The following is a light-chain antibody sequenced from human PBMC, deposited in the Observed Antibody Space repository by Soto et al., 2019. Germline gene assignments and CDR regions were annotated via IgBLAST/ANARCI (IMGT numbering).Light chain of an antibody. V-gene: IGKV3-20*01. CDR2: GAS. CDR3: QQYGSSPSLT. CDR1: QSVSSSY. J-gene: IGKJ4*01. Sequence: EIVLTQSPGTLSVSPGERATLSCRASQSVSSSYLAWYQQKPGQAPRLLIYGASSRATGIPDRFSGSGSGTDFTLTISRLEPEDFAVYYCQQYGSSPSLTFGGGTKVDI.